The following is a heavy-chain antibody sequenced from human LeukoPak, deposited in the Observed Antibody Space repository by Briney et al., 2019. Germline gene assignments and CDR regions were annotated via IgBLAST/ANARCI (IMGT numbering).Heavy chain of an antibody. CDR2: IYSGGST. V-gene: IGHV3-53*01. CDR1: GFTFSSYG. J-gene: IGHJ3*02. D-gene: IGHD1-26*01. CDR3: GKNRYSGSLSPFDI. Sequence: PGRSLRLSCAASGFTFSSYGMSWVRQAPGKGLEWVSVIYSGGSTYYADSVKGRFTISRDNSKNTLYLQMNSLRAEDTAVYYCGKNRYSGSLSPFDIWGQGTMVTVSS.